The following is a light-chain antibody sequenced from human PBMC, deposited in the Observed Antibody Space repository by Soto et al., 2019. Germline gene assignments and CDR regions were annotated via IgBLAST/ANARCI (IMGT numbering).Light chain of an antibody. J-gene: IGLJ1*01. CDR2: AVS. V-gene: IGLV2-14*03. Sequence: QSVLTQPASVSGSPGQSITISCSGTSSDIGSYDHVAWYQQFPSKSPKLIIYAVSDRPSGVSDPFSGSKSGISASLTISGLQTEDEADYYCISYTDRQSYLFGTGTKVTVL. CDR1: SSDIGSYDH. CDR3: ISYTDRQSYL.